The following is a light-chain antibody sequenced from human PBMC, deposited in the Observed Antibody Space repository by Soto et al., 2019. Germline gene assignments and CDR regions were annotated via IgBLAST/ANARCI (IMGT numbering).Light chain of an antibody. CDR3: QQGSSSPRT. V-gene: IGKV1-39*01. CDR1: QVIDTH. CDR2: RSS. Sequence: DVQMTQYPSSLSASLGDRVTITCRASQVIDTHLSWYQQKPGKAPNLLIFRSSVLRGGVTSRFAGRCTRTDFTLTISNLHPAVFATYYYQQGSSSPRTFGQWT. J-gene: IGKJ1*01.